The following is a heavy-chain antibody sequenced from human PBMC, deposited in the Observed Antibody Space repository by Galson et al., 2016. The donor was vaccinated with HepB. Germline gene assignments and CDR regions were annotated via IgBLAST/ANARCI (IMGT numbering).Heavy chain of an antibody. V-gene: IGHV3-33*01. J-gene: IGHJ2*01. CDR2: IWHDGSSK. CDR3: ARSPAYGDYLPWYFDL. CDR1: GFTFSSYG. Sequence: SLRLSCAASGFTFSSYGMHWGRQAPGKGLEWVAVIWHDGSSKYYADSVKGRFTISRDNSKNMLYLQMNSLRAEDTALYYCARSPAYGDYLPWYFDLWGRGTLVTVSS. D-gene: IGHD4-17*01.